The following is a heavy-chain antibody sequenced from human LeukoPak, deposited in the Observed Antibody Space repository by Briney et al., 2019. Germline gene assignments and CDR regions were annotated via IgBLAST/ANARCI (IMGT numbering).Heavy chain of an antibody. Sequence: PGGSLRLSCAASGFTFSSYGMHWVRQAPGKGLEWVAFIRYDGSNKYYADSVKGRFTISRDNAKNSLYLQMNSLRAEDTAVYYCARVGSGYYGGWGQGTLVTVSS. CDR3: ARVGSGYYGG. V-gene: IGHV3-30*02. CDR2: IRYDGSNK. CDR1: GFTFSSYG. J-gene: IGHJ4*02. D-gene: IGHD3-22*01.